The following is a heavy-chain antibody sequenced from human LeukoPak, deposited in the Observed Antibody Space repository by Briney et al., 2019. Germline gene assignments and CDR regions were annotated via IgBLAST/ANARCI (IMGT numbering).Heavy chain of an antibody. CDR1: GGTFSSYA. Sequence: ASVKVSCKASGGTFSSYAISWVRQAPGQGLEWMGWINTNTGNPTYARGFTGRFVFSLDSSVSTAYLQISSLKAEDTAMYYCARRSMVQHLDVWGKGTTVTVSS. J-gene: IGHJ6*04. V-gene: IGHV7-4-1*02. CDR3: ARRSMVQHLDV. CDR2: INTNTGNP. D-gene: IGHD3-10*01.